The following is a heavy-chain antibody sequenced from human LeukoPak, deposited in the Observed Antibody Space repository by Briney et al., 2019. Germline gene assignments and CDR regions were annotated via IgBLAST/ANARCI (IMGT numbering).Heavy chain of an antibody. CDR2: ISAYNGNT. CDR1: GYTFTSYG. D-gene: IGHD6-19*01. J-gene: IGHJ4*02. Sequence: ASVKVPCKASGYTFTSYGISWVRQAPGQGLEWMGWISAYNGNTNYAQKLQGRVTMTTDTSTSTAYMELRSLRSDDTAVYYCARDYSSGWYKGSFLWGQGTLVTVSS. CDR3: ARDYSSGWYKGSFL. V-gene: IGHV1-18*01.